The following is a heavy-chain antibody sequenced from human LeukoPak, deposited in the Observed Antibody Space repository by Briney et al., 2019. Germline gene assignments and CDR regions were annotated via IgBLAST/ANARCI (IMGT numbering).Heavy chain of an antibody. J-gene: IGHJ5*02. CDR3: ARDGYYYDSSDYYSPSIRFDP. V-gene: IGHV1-69*04. CDR1: GGTISSYT. D-gene: IGHD3-22*01. Sequence: SVKVSCKASGGTISSYTISWVRQAPGQGLEWMGRIIPMLGITNNAQKFQGRVTLTADKSTSTAYMELGSLRSEDTAVYYCARDGYYYDSSDYYSPSIRFDPWGQGTLVGVSS. CDR2: IIPMLGIT.